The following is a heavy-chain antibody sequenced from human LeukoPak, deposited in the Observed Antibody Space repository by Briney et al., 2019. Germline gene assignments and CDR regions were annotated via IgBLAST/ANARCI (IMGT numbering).Heavy chain of an antibody. J-gene: IGHJ4*02. D-gene: IGHD6-13*01. Sequence: PGGSLRLSCAASGFTFRTHGMHWVRQAPGKGLEWVSAISGSGGSTYYADSVKGRFSISRDNSKNTLYPQMNSLRAEDTAVYYCAKDEDSSWSFDYWGQGTLVTVSS. CDR3: AKDEDSSWSFDY. CDR2: ISGSGGST. V-gene: IGHV3-23*01. CDR1: GFTFRTHG.